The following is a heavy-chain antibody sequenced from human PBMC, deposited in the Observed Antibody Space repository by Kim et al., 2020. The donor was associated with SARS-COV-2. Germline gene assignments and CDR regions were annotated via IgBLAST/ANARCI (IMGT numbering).Heavy chain of an antibody. CDR2: IYYSGST. V-gene: IGHV4-31*03. CDR1: GGSISSGGYY. CDR3: GRWNGSGSYYNVFDY. J-gene: IGHJ4*02. Sequence: SETLSLTCTVSGGSISSGGYYWSWIRQHPGKGLEWIGYIYYSGSTYYNPSLKSRVTISVDTSKNQFSLKLSSVTAADTAVYYCGRWNGSGSYYNVFDYWGQGTLVTVSS. D-gene: IGHD3-10*01.